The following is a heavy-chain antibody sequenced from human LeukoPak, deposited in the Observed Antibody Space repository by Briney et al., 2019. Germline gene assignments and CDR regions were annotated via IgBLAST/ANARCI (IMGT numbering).Heavy chain of an antibody. J-gene: IGHJ4*02. CDR3: ARLGIGVVPSAMLGDYYFDY. CDR2: IYYSGST. CDR1: GGSISSYY. V-gene: IGHV4-59*08. Sequence: PSETLTLTCTVSGGSISSYYWSWIRQPPGKGLEWIGYIYYSGSTNYNPSLKSRVTISVDTSKNQLSLKLTSVTAADTAVYYCARLGIGVVPSAMLGDYYFDYWGQGTLVTVSS. D-gene: IGHD2-2*01.